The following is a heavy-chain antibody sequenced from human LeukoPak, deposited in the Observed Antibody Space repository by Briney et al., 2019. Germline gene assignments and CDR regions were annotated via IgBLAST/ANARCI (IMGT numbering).Heavy chain of an antibody. Sequence: PSETLSLTCTVSGGSISSYYWSWIRQPPGKGLEWIGYIYTSGSTNYNPSLKSRVTISVDTSKNQFSLKLSSVTAADTAVYYCVRGSYYYYYMDVWGKGTTVTVSS. V-gene: IGHV4-4*09. J-gene: IGHJ6*03. CDR2: IYTSGST. CDR1: GGSISSYY. D-gene: IGHD2-15*01. CDR3: VRGSYYYYYMDV.